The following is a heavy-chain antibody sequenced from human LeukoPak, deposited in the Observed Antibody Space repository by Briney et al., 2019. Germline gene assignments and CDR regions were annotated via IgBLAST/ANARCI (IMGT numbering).Heavy chain of an antibody. D-gene: IGHD3-22*01. J-gene: IGHJ1*01. CDR2: VYYSGTS. V-gene: IGHV4-38-2*02. CDR1: GYSISSGYY. Sequence: PSETLSLTCTVSGYSISSGYYWGWIRQSPGKGLEWIGSVYYSGTSYYNPSLKSRVTISVDTSKNQISLRLTSVTAADTAIYYCMRTADVGYYPTWGQGTLVTVSS. CDR3: MRTADVGYYPT.